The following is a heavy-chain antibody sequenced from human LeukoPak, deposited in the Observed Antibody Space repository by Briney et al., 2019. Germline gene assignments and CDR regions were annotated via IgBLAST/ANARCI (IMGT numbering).Heavy chain of an antibody. CDR3: ALVVVAATLFDY. J-gene: IGHJ4*02. CDR2: INHSGST. CDR1: GGSFSGYY. Sequence: SETLSLTCAVYGGSFSGYYWSWIRQPPGKGLEWTGEINHSGSTNYNPSLKSRVTISVDTSKNQFSLKLSSVTAADTAVYYCALVVVAATLFDYWGRGTLVTVSS. D-gene: IGHD2-15*01. V-gene: IGHV4-34*01.